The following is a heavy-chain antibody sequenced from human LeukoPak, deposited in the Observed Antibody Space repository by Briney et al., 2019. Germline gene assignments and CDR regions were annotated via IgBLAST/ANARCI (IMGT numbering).Heavy chain of an antibody. CDR1: GFTFEDYT. CDR3: VKDLSYEGSVYVFDY. Sequence: PGGSLRLSCAASGFTFEDYTMNWVREAPGNTLEWVSLISWDGTPYYRDSVKGRFSISRDNSKNSLYLQMDTLRSKDTGSYYCVKDLSYEGSVYVFDYWGQGTLVTVSS. J-gene: IGHJ4*02. CDR2: ISWDGTP. D-gene: IGHD3-3*01. V-gene: IGHV3-43*01.